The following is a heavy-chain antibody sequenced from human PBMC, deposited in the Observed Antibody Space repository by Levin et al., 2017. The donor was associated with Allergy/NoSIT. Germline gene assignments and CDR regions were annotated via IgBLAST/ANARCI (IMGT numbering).Heavy chain of an antibody. CDR3: ASEPGYCSSISCPDWFDP. CDR2: INSDGSST. CDR1: GFTFSSYW. V-gene: IGHV3-74*01. Sequence: GGSLRLSCAASGFTFSSYWMHWVRQAPGKGLVWVSRINSDGSSTSYADSVKGRFTISRDNAKNTLYLQMNSLRAEDTAVYYCASEPGYCSSISCPDWFDPWGQGTLVTVSS. J-gene: IGHJ5*02. D-gene: IGHD2-2*03.